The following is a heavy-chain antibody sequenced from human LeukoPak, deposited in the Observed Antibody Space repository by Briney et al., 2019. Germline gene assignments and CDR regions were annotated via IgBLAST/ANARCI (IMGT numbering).Heavy chain of an antibody. J-gene: IGHJ4*02. Sequence: GGSLRLSCAASGFTFSSYAMSWVRQAPGKGLEWVSAISGSGGSTYYADSVEGRFTISRDNSKNTLYLQMNSLRAEDTAVYYCAKSPTRIVVVPAAPRYDYWGQGTLVTVSS. CDR3: AKSPTRIVVVPAAPRYDY. D-gene: IGHD2-2*01. CDR1: GFTFSSYA. CDR2: ISGSGGST. V-gene: IGHV3-23*01.